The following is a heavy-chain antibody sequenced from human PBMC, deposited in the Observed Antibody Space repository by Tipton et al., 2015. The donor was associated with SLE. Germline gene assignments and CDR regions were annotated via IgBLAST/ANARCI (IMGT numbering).Heavy chain of an antibody. CDR1: GYSFISYG. CDR2: ISVYNGNT. V-gene: IGHV1-18*01. J-gene: IGHJ4*02. CDR3: ALRWPDTWTTVY. Sequence: QLVQSGAEVKKPGASVKVSCKASGYSFISYGVSWVRQAPGQGLEWMGWISVYNGNTNYPQKLQGRVTMTTDTSTSTAYMELRSLRSDDTAVYYCALRWPDTWTTVYWGQGTLVTVSS. D-gene: IGHD5-12*01.